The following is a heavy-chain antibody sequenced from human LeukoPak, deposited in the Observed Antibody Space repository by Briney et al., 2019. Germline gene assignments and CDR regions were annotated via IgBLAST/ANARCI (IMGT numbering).Heavy chain of an antibody. J-gene: IGHJ4*02. V-gene: IGHV4-39*07. D-gene: IGHD2-15*01. CDR3: ARDGFGYCSGGSCYGLDN. CDR1: GGSISSSSYY. Sequence: SETLSLTCTVSGGSISSSSYYGGWIRQPPGKGLEWIGSIYYSGSTNYNPSLKSRVTISVDTSKNQFSLKLSSVTAADTAVYYCARDGFGYCSGGSCYGLDNWGQGTLVTVSS. CDR2: IYYSGST.